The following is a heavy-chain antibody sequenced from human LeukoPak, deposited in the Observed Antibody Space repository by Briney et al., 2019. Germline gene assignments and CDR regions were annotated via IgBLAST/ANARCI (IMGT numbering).Heavy chain of an antibody. D-gene: IGHD6-19*01. Sequence: SETLSLTCSVSGDSISNYFWSWIRQPPGKGLEWIAYIYSSGTTHQNPSLKSRVTISIDTSRNQFSLKLRSVTAADTAVYYCARHSRSGWPFEYWGQGTLVAVSS. V-gene: IGHV4-59*08. J-gene: IGHJ4*02. CDR2: IYSSGTT. CDR1: GDSISNYF. CDR3: ARHSRSGWPFEY.